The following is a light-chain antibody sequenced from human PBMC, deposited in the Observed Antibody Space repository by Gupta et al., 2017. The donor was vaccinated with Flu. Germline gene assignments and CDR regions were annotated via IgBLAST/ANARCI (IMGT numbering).Light chain of an antibody. J-gene: IGLJ2*01. CDR2: DNN. CDR1: SSNIGNNY. Sequence: QSVLTPPPSVSAAPGQKVIISCSGRSSNIGNNYVSWYQQLPGTAPKLLIYDNNKRPSGIPDRFSGSKSGTSATLGITGLQTGDEADYYGGTWDSSLSAGVVFGGGTKLTVL. CDR3: GTWDSSLSAGVV. V-gene: IGLV1-51*01.